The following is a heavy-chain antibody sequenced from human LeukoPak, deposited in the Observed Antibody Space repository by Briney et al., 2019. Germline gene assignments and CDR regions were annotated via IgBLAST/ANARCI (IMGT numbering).Heavy chain of an antibody. J-gene: IGHJ6*02. V-gene: IGHV3-21*01. D-gene: IGHD1-14*01. CDR1: GFTFSSYN. CDR3: AKDLGGIDYYGMDV. CDR2: INTNSDYI. Sequence: GGSLRLSCAASGFTFSSYNMNWVRQAPGKGLEWVSSINTNSDYIYYADSVKGRFTISRDNAKNTLYLQMNSLRAEDTAVYYCAKDLGGIDYYGMDVWGQGTTVTVSS.